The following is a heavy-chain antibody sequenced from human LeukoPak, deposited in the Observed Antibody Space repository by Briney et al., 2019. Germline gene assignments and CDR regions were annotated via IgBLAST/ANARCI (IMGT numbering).Heavy chain of an antibody. CDR1: GGSISSGGYY. J-gene: IGHJ5*02. Sequence: SETLSLTCTVSGGSISSGGYYWSWIRQPPGKGLEWIGCIYHSGSTYYNPSLKSRVTISVDRSKNQFSLKLSSVTAADTAVYYCARLPTPRRAGGGGTGKYNWFDPWGQGTLVTVSP. CDR2: IYHSGST. D-gene: IGHD3-16*01. CDR3: ARLPTPRRAGGGGTGKYNWFDP. V-gene: IGHV4-30-2*01.